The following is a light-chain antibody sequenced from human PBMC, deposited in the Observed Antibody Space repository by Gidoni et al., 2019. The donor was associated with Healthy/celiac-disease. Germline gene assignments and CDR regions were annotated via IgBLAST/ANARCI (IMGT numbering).Light chain of an antibody. Sequence: QSALTQPPSASGSPGQPGTISCTGTSRDVGGYNYVSCYQQPPGKAPKLMIYEVSKRPSGVPDRFSGSKSGNTASLTVSGLQAEDEADYYCSSYAGRNNWVFGGGTKLTVL. CDR2: EVS. CDR1: SRDVGGYNY. V-gene: IGLV2-8*01. CDR3: SSYAGRNNWV. J-gene: IGLJ3*02.